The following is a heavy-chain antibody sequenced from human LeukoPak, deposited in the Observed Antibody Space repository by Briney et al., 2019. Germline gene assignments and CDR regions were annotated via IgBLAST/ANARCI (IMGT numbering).Heavy chain of an antibody. D-gene: IGHD3-22*01. CDR1: GGSISSYY. Sequence: SGTLSLTCTVSGGSISSYYWSWIRQPPGKGLEWIGYIYYSGSTNYNPSLKSRVTISVDTSKNQFSLKLSSVTAADTAVYYCARAPGSYYDSSRNWFDPWGQGTLVTVSS. J-gene: IGHJ5*02. CDR2: IYYSGST. V-gene: IGHV4-59*01. CDR3: ARAPGSYYDSSRNWFDP.